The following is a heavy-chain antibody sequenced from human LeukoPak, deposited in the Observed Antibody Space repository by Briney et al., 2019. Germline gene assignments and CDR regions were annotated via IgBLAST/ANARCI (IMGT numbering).Heavy chain of an antibody. J-gene: IGHJ4*02. V-gene: IGHV1-2*06. CDR2: INPNSGGT. Sequence: GVSVKDSCRASGYTYSGYYLHCVRQAPGQGLEGMGRINPNSGGTNYAQKFQGSVTMTRDTSISSAYMELNRLRSDDTAVYCCASRTSSGWDYWGQGTLVTVSS. D-gene: IGHD6-19*01. CDR1: GYTYSGYY. CDR3: ASRTSSGWDY.